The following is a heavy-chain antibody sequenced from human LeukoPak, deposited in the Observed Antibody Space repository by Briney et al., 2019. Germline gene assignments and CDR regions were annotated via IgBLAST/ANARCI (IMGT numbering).Heavy chain of an antibody. V-gene: IGHV4-34*01. CDR1: GGSFSGYY. CDR3: ARGRRRVAFGVVIIGFYFDY. J-gene: IGHJ4*02. D-gene: IGHD3-3*01. Sequence: SETLSLTCAVYGGSFSGYYWSWIRQPPGKGLEWIGEINHSGSTNYNPSLKSRVTISVDTSKNQFSLKLSSVTAADTAVYYCARGRRRVAFGVVIIGFYFDYWGQGTLVTVSS. CDR2: INHSGST.